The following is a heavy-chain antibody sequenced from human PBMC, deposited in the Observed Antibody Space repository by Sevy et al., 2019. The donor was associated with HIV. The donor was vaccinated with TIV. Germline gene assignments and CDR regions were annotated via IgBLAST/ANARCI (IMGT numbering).Heavy chain of an antibody. J-gene: IGHJ3*02. V-gene: IGHV4-34*01. CDR2: VNHSGST. Sequence: SETLSLTCAVYGGSFSGYYWSWIRQPPGKGLEWVGEVNHSGSTNYNPSLKSRVTISVDTSNNQFSLKLSSVTAADTAVYYCAIHCSSSSCSHAFDIWGQGTMVTVSS. CDR1: GGSFSGYY. CDR3: AIHCSSSSCSHAFDI. D-gene: IGHD2-2*01.